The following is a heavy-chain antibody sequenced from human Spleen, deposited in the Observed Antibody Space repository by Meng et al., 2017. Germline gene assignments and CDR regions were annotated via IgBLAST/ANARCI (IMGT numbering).Heavy chain of an antibody. D-gene: IGHD3-16*01. CDR1: GFTFSRYA. Sequence: GESLKISCAASGFTFSRYAMHWVRQAPGKGLEWVAVISYDGRDTYYADSVKGRLTISRDNSKNTLYLQMNSLRAEDTAVYYCARSSITLRYFDIWGQGTMVTVSS. CDR2: ISYDGRDT. V-gene: IGHV3-30*04. J-gene: IGHJ3*02. CDR3: ARSSITLRYFDI.